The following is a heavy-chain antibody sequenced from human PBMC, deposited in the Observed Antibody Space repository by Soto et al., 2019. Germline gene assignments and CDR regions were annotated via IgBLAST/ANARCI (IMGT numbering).Heavy chain of an antibody. J-gene: IGHJ6*02. Sequence: HGESLKISCKGSGYSFTSYWISWVRQMPGKGLEWMGRIDPSDSYTNYSPSFQGHVTISADKSISTAYLQWSSLKASDTAMYYCARGGTRNYYSYYGMDVWGQGITVTVSS. CDR1: GYSFTSYW. V-gene: IGHV5-10-1*01. D-gene: IGHD1-1*01. CDR2: IDPSDSYT. CDR3: ARGGTRNYYSYYGMDV.